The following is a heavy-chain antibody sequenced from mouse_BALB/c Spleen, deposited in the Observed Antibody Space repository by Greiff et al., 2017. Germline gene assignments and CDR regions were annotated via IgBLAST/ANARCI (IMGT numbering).Heavy chain of an antibody. CDR3: ARRSGTGFAY. J-gene: IGHJ3*01. Sequence: EVKLVESGGGLVQPGGSRKLSCAASGFTFSSFGMHWVRQAPEKGLEWVAYISSGSSTIYYADTVKGRFTISRDNPKNTLLLQMTSLRSEDTAMYYCARRSGTGFAYWGQGTLVTVSA. D-gene: IGHD4-1*01. V-gene: IGHV5-17*02. CDR1: GFTFSSFG. CDR2: ISSGSSTI.